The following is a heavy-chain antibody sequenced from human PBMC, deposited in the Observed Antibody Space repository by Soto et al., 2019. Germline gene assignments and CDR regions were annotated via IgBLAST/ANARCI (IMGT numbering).Heavy chain of an antibody. V-gene: IGHV3-74*01. J-gene: IGHJ6*03. D-gene: IGHD2-15*01. Sequence: EVKLVESGGGLVQPGGSLRLSCAASGFTFSNYWMYWVRQAPGQGLGWVSRINSDGSVSRYADSVKGRLTISRDNVKNTLYLQMNSLKIEDTAVYYCARGDCVGGSCYSLAGSFYYHMDVWGKGTTVTVFS. CDR1: GFTFSNYW. CDR2: INSDGSVS. CDR3: ARGDCVGGSCYSLAGSFYYHMDV.